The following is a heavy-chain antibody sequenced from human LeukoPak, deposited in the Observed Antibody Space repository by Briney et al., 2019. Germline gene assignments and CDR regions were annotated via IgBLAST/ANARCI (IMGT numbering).Heavy chain of an antibody. Sequence: SQTLSLTCALSGDSVSSNSAAWNWIRQSPSRGLEWLGRTYYRSKWYNDYAVSVKSRLIINPDTSKNQFSLQLTSVTPEDTAVYYCAIARSLFAAAGTDDYYYYMDVWGKGTTVTISS. V-gene: IGHV6-1*01. CDR1: GDSVSSNSAA. CDR2: TYYRSKWYN. D-gene: IGHD6-13*01. CDR3: AIARSLFAAAGTDDYYYYMDV. J-gene: IGHJ6*03.